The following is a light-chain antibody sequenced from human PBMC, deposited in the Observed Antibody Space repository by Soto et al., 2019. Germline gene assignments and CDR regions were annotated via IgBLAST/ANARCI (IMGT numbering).Light chain of an antibody. V-gene: IGKV1-5*03. Sequence: DIQMTQSPSTLSASVGDKVTITCRASQSISTWVAWYQQTPGTAPKVLIYKASTLESGVPSRFSGSGSGTEFTLTISSLQPDDFATYYCQQYDSYPITFGGGTKVEAK. CDR1: QSISTW. CDR2: KAS. CDR3: QQYDSYPIT. J-gene: IGKJ4*01.